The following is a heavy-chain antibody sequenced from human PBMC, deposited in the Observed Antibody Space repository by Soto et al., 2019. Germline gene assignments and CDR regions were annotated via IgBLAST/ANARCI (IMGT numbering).Heavy chain of an antibody. Sequence: GVSLRLSFSACGLNEGDYEMNWVRQAPGKGLEWISMITSGGTVFYYADSVRGRFAISRDDTENSLHLQMNSLRVEDTAMYYCARGRYALGVWGQGTTVTVS. J-gene: IGHJ6*02. V-gene: IGHV3-48*03. CDR2: ITSGGTVF. CDR1: GLNEGDYE. D-gene: IGHD3-9*01. CDR3: ARGRYALGV.